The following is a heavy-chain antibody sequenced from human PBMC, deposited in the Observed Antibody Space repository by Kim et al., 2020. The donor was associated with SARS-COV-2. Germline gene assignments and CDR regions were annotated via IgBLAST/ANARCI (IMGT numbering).Heavy chain of an antibody. CDR1: GFTFSSYS. CDR3: ARDRRGNSGGSGY. J-gene: IGHJ4*02. CDR2: ISSSSSYI. D-gene: IGHD2-21*02. V-gene: IGHV3-21*01. Sequence: GGSLRLSCAASGFTFSSYSMNWVRQAPGKGLEWVSSISSSSSYIYYADSVKGRFTISRDNAKNSLYLQMNSLRAEDTAVYYCARDRRGNSGGSGYWGQGTLVTVSS.